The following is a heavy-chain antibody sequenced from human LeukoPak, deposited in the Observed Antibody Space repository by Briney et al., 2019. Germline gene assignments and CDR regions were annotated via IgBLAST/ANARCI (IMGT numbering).Heavy chain of an antibody. CDR1: GYTFTSYD. J-gene: IGHJ6*02. Sequence: GASVKVSCKASGYTFTSYDINWVRQATGQGLEWMGWMNPNSGNTGYAQKFQGRVTMTRNTSISTAYMELSSLRSEDTAVYYCARTGIAAAGLWGNYYYGMDVWGQGTTVTASS. V-gene: IGHV1-8*01. D-gene: IGHD6-13*01. CDR2: MNPNSGNT. CDR3: ARTGIAAAGLWGNYYYGMDV.